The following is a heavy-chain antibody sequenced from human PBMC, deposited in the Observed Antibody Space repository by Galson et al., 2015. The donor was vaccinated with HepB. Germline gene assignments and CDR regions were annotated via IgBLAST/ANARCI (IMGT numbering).Heavy chain of an antibody. J-gene: IGHJ1*01. CDR1: GFTFSSYG. CDR2: IWYDGSNK. D-gene: IGHD2/OR15-2a*01. CDR3: AREGGPIGAEYFQH. Sequence: SLRLSCAASGFTFSSYGVHWVRQAPGKGLEWVAVIWYDGSNKYYADSVKGRFTISRDNSKNTLYLQMNSLRAEDTAVYYCAREGGPIGAEYFQHWGQGTLVTVSS. V-gene: IGHV3-33*01.